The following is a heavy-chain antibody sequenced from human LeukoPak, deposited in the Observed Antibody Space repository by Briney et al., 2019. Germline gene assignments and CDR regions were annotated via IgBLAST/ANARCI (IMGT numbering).Heavy chain of an antibody. D-gene: IGHD3-10*01. J-gene: IGHJ4*02. CDR1: GGSISSYY. V-gene: IGHV4-59*01. CDR2: IYYSGST. CDR3: ARAGSYYYGSGSYNYFDY. Sequence: PSETLSLTCTVSGGSISSYYWSWLRQPPGKGLEWIGYIYYSGSTNYNPSLKSRVTISVDTSKNQFSLKLSSVTAADTAVYYCARAGSYYYGSGSYNYFDYWGQGTLVTVSS.